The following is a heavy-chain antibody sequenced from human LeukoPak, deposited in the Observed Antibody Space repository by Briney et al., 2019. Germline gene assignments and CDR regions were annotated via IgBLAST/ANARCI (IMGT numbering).Heavy chain of an antibody. D-gene: IGHD3-10*01. Sequence: GGSLRLSCAASGFTFSDYYMSWIRQAPGKGLEWVSYISSSSSTIYYADSVKGRFTISRDNAKNSLYLQMNSLRAKDTAVYYCARDLVTMVRGINYGMDVWGQGTTVTVSS. J-gene: IGHJ6*02. CDR1: GFTFSDYY. CDR2: ISSSSSTI. CDR3: ARDLVTMVRGINYGMDV. V-gene: IGHV3-11*04.